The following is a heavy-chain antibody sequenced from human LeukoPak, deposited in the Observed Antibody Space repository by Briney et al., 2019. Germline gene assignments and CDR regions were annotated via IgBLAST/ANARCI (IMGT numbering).Heavy chain of an antibody. Sequence: GGSLRFSGAASGFTFSNNAMGWVRQAPGKGLEWVSAVSASAASTYYADSVKGRVTISRDNSNNTLYLQMNSLRVEDTAVYYCAKSKSTGLYDSFAYLFDSWGQGTLVTVSS. V-gene: IGHV3-23*01. CDR3: AKSKSTGLYDSFAYLFDS. J-gene: IGHJ4*02. CDR1: GFTFSNNA. CDR2: VSASAAST. D-gene: IGHD3-16*01.